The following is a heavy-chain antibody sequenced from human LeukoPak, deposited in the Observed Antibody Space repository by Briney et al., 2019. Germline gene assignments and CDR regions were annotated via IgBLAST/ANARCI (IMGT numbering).Heavy chain of an antibody. CDR2: IYSDNT. CDR1: GFTVSSNY. J-gene: IGHJ4*02. CDR3: ARRAGAYSHPYDY. D-gene: IGHD4/OR15-4a*01. V-gene: IGHV3-53*01. Sequence: GGSLRLSCAASGFTVSSNYMSWVRQAPGKGLEWVSFIYSDNTHYSDSVKGRFTISKDNSKNTLYLQMNSLRAEDTAVYYCARRAGAYSHPYDYWGQGTLVTVSS.